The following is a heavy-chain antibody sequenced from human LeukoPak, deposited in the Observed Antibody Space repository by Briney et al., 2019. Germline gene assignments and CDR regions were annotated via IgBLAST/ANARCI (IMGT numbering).Heavy chain of an antibody. CDR2: ITWDSAHA. D-gene: IGHD3-22*01. CDR1: GFTFANYA. V-gene: IGHV3-43D*03. CDR3: AKEDYSYESTGYYQLGAFDV. Sequence: GGSLRLSCAASGFTFANYAMHWVRQAPGKGLEWVSLITWDSAHAFYVDSVKGRFTVSRDNNQDSLFLQMNGLRPEDTALYYCAKEDYSYESTGYYQLGAFDVWGQGTMVTVSS. J-gene: IGHJ3*01.